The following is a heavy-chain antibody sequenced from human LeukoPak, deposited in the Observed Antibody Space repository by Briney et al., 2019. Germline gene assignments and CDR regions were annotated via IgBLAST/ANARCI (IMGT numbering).Heavy chain of an antibody. CDR3: ARDVAAAGLGGDAFDI. D-gene: IGHD6-13*01. CDR1: GGSISSYY. Sequence: SETLSLTCTVSGGSISSYYWSWIRQPAGKGLEWIGRIYTSGSTNYNPSLKSRVTMSVDTSKNQFSLKLSSVTAADTTVYYCARDVAAAGLGGDAFDIWGQGTMVTVSS. J-gene: IGHJ3*02. CDR2: IYTSGST. V-gene: IGHV4-4*07.